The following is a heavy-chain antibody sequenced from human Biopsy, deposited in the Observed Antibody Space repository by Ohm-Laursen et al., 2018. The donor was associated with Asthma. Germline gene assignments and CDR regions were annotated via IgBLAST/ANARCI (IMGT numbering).Heavy chain of an antibody. D-gene: IGHD3-9*01. Sequence: SVKVSCKASGYNFISFAIHWVRQAPGQRLEWTGWVNTGNGDTKYSQKFQGRVTITRDTSASTAYMELRSLRSEDTATYHCARTYYDFLTGQVKDVFGVWGQGTMVTVPS. V-gene: IGHV1-3*04. CDR1: GYNFISFA. J-gene: IGHJ3*01. CDR3: ARTYYDFLTGQVKDVFGV. CDR2: VNTGNGDT.